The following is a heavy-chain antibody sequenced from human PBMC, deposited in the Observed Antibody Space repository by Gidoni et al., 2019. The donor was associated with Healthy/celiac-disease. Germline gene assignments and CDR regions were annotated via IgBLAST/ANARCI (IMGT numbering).Heavy chain of an antibody. CDR1: AGSISSGDYY. Sequence: QGQLQESGPGLVKPSPTLSLTCTVSAGSISSGDYYWSWLRQPPGKGLEWIGYIYYSGSTYYNPSLKSRVTISVDTSKNQFSLKLSSVTAADTAGDYCARSRGAAGWWYFDLWGRGTLVTVSS. D-gene: IGHD1-26*01. J-gene: IGHJ2*01. V-gene: IGHV4-30-4*01. CDR3: ARSRGAAGWWYFDL. CDR2: IYYSGST.